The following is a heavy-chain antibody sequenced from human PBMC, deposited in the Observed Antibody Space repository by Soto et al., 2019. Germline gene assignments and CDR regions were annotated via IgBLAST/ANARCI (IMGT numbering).Heavy chain of an antibody. Sequence: GGSLRLSCAASGFTFSSYGMHWVRQAPGKGLEWVSYISSSSSTIYYADSVKGRFTISRDNAKNSLYLQMNSLRAEDTAVYYCARYNILRSHYYGSGRPYYDYWGQGTLVTVSS. J-gene: IGHJ4*02. D-gene: IGHD3-10*01. CDR2: ISSSSSTI. V-gene: IGHV3-48*04. CDR1: GFTFSSYG. CDR3: ARYNILRSHYYGSGRPYYDY.